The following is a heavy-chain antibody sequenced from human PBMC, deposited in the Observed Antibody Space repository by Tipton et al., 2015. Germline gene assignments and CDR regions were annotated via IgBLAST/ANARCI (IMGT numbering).Heavy chain of an antibody. CDR1: GGSSSNYY. Sequence: TLSLTCTLSGGSSSNYYSGWIRQPPGKGLEWIGSIYYSGSTYNPSLKSRVTISADTSKNQFSLKLSSATAADTAVCYCARAPSDYDIWSGTFEYWGQGTLVTVSS. CDR3: ARAPSDYDIWSGTFEY. CDR2: IYYSGST. D-gene: IGHD3-3*01. V-gene: IGHV4-39*01. J-gene: IGHJ4*02.